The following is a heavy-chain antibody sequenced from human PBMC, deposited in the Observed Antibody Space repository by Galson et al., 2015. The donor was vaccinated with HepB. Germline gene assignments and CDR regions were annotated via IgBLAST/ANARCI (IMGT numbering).Heavy chain of an antibody. CDR2: IIPILGVT. Sequence: SVKVSCKVSGGTYSAYGINWVRQAPGQGLEWMGRIIPILGVTNYAQKFQDRVLITADKSTTTAYMELNTLTFADTAIYFCARDDYGGSWASDHWGQGTLVTVSS. J-gene: IGHJ4*02. CDR3: ARDDYGGSWASDH. V-gene: IGHV1-69*04. CDR1: GGTYSAYG. D-gene: IGHD4-23*01.